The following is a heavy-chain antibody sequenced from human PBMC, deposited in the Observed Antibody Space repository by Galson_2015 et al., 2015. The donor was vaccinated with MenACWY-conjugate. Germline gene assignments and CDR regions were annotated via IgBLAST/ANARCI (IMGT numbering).Heavy chain of an antibody. CDR2: TYYRSKWYN. V-gene: IGHV6-1*01. J-gene: IGHJ4*02. CDR1: GDSVSSNSAA. CDR3: VREGYYFDY. Sequence: CAVSGDSVSSNSAAWNWIRQSPSRGLEWLGKTYYRSKWYNDYAVSVKSRITINPDTSNNQFSLQLNSVTPDDTVVYYCVREGYYFDYWGQGTLVTVSS.